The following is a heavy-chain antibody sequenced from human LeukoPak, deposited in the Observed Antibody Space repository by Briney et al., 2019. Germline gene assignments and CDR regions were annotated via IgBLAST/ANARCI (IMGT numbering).Heavy chain of an antibody. J-gene: IGHJ4*02. CDR2: INHSGST. Sequence: SETLSLTCAVYGGSFSGYYWSWIRQPPGKGLEWIGEINHSGSTNYNPSLKSRVTISVDTSKNQFPLKLSSVTAADTAVYYCARGSRVDYWGQGTLVTVSS. CDR3: ARGSRVDY. V-gene: IGHV4-34*01. CDR1: GGSFSGYY.